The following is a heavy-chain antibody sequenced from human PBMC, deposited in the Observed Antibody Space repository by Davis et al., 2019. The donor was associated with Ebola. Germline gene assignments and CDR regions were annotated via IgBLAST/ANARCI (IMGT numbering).Heavy chain of an antibody. Sequence: GESLKISCAASGFTLSDHYMDWVRQAPGKGLQWVGRTRTRANSYTTEYAASVKGRFTISRDDSKNSLYLQMNSLRTEDTALYYCARSCSSTNCYPDYWGQGTLVTVSS. D-gene: IGHD2-2*01. V-gene: IGHV3-72*01. CDR3: ARSCSSTNCYPDY. CDR2: TRTRANSYTT. CDR1: GFTLSDHY. J-gene: IGHJ4*02.